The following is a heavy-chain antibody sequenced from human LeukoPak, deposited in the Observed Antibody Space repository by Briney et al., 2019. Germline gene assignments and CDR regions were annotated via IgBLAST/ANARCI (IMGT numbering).Heavy chain of an antibody. CDR2: IYYSGST. Sequence: PSETLSLTCTVSGGSISSYYWGWIRQPPGKGLEWIGSIYYSGSTYYNPSLKSRVTISVDTSKNQFSLKLSSVTAADTAVYYCARQTEWLRLLSFDYWGQGTLVTVSS. V-gene: IGHV4-39*01. CDR3: ARQTEWLRLLSFDY. D-gene: IGHD5-12*01. CDR1: GGSISSYY. J-gene: IGHJ4*02.